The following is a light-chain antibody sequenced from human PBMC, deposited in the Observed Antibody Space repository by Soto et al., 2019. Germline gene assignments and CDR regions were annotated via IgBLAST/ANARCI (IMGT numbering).Light chain of an antibody. Sequence: DIQVTQSPSTLSASVGDRVTITCRASQNINRLLSWYQQKPSKPAQLLIYDASTLEGGVPSRFSGSESGKEFTLSICSLQSDDFVMYYCQQHYIHWMFGPGTKVDNK. V-gene: IGKV1-5*01. J-gene: IGKJ1*01. CDR1: QNINRL. CDR2: DAS. CDR3: QQHYIHWM.